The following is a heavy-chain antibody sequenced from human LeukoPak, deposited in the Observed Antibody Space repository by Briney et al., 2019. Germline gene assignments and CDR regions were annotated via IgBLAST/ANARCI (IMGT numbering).Heavy chain of an antibody. D-gene: IGHD6-6*01. J-gene: IGHJ4*02. Sequence: GESLKISCKGSGYSFTTYWIVWVRQMPGKGLEWMGIIYPGDSDTRYSPSFQGQVTISADKSISTAYLQWSGLKASDTAMYYCARLSSSSQGSFDYWGQGTLVTVSS. V-gene: IGHV5-51*01. CDR1: GYSFTTYW. CDR3: ARLSSSSQGSFDY. CDR2: IYPGDSDT.